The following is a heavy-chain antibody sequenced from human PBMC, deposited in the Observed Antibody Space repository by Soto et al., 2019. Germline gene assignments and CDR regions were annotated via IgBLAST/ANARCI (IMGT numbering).Heavy chain of an antibody. CDR2: IYPGDSDT. CDR3: ARLEEGPMARGVMSY. V-gene: IGHV5-51*01. J-gene: IGHJ4*02. D-gene: IGHD3-10*01. Sequence: GESLKISCKGSGYSFTSYWIGWVRQMPGKGLEWMGIIYPGDSDTRYSPSFQGQVTISADKSISTAYLQWSSLKASDTAMYYCARLEEGPMARGVMSYWGQGTLVTVSS. CDR1: GYSFTSYW.